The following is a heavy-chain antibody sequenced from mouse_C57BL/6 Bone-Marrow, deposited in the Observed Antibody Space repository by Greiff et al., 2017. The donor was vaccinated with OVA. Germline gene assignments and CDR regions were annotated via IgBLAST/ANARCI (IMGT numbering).Heavy chain of an antibody. CDR3: ARDGIPWFAY. CDR1: GYSITSGYY. Sequence: EVKLQESGPGLVKPSQSLSLTCSVTGYSITSGYYWNWIRQFPGNKLEWMGYISYDGSNNYNPSLKNRISITRDTSKNQFFLKLNSVTTEDTATYYCARDGIPWFAYWGQGTLVTVSA. J-gene: IGHJ3*01. D-gene: IGHD1-1*02. V-gene: IGHV3-6*01. CDR2: ISYDGSN.